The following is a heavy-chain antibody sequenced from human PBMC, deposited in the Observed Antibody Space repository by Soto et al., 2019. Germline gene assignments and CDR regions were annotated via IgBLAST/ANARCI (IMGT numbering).Heavy chain of an antibody. CDR2: ICYSGST. CDR3: ARVPDY. V-gene: IGHV4-39*07. Sequence: SETLSLTCTVSSGTISSTIYSWGWIRQPPGKGLEWIGSICYSGSTNYNPSRKSRVTTSIDRSKNQCSLKRSSVTAADTAVYYSARVPDYWGQGIPVTVSS. J-gene: IGHJ4*02. CDR1: SGTISSTIYS. D-gene: IGHD2-2*01.